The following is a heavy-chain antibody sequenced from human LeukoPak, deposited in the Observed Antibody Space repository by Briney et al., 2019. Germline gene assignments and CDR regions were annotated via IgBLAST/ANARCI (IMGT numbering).Heavy chain of an antibody. CDR3: ARGAHYYDSSGLNDY. V-gene: IGHV3-30*04. CDR1: GFTFSSYA. D-gene: IGHD3-22*01. CDR2: ISYDGSNK. Sequence: WGSLRLSCAASGFTFSSYAMHWVRQAPGKGLEWVAVISYDGSNKYYADSVKGRFTISRDNSKNTLYLQMNSLRAEDTAVYYCARGAHYYDSSGLNDYWGQGTLVTVSS. J-gene: IGHJ4*02.